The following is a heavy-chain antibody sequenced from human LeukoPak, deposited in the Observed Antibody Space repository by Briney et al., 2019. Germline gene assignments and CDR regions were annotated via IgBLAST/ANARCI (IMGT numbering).Heavy chain of an antibody. CDR3: ARRHDCSSTSCHDY. D-gene: IGHD2-2*01. CDR1: GGSISSYY. V-gene: IGHV4-59*08. Sequence: SETLSLTCTVSGGSISSYYWSWIRQPPGKGLEWIGYIYYSGSTNYNPSLKSRVTISVDTSKNQFSLKLSSVTAADTAVYYCARRHDCSSTSCHDYWGQGTLVTVSS. CDR2: IYYSGST. J-gene: IGHJ4*02.